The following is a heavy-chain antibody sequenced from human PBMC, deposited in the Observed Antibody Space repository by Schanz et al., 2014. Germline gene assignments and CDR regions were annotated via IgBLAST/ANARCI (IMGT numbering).Heavy chain of an antibody. CDR3: AKGWQQEAGVGAFDI. Sequence: QVQLVESGGGVVQPGRSLRLSCAASGFTFSSYGMHWVRQAPGKGLEWVAVIWYDGNNKFYADSVKGRFIISRDNSKNTLDLQMNSLRDEDTALYYCAKGWQQEAGVGAFDIWGQGTMVTVSS. CDR1: GFTFSSYG. V-gene: IGHV3-33*06. D-gene: IGHD3-3*01. J-gene: IGHJ3*02. CDR2: IWYDGNNK.